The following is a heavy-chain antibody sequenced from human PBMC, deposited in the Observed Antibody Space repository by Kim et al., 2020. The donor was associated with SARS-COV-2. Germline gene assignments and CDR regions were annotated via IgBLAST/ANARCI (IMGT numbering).Heavy chain of an antibody. CDR3: ARDSSKVLLRFLEGWYYYYGMDV. D-gene: IGHD3-3*01. CDR2: ISSSSSYI. V-gene: IGHV3-21*01. CDR1: GFTFSSYS. Sequence: GGSLRLSCAASGFTFSSYSMNWVRQAPGKGLEWVSSISSSSSYIYYADSVKGRFTISRDNAKNSLYLQMNSLRAEDTAVYYCARDSSKVLLRFLEGWYYYYGMDVWGQGTTVTVSS. J-gene: IGHJ6*02.